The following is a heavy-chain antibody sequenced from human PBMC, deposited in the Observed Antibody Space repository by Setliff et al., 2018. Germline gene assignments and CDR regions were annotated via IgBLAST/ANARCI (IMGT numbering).Heavy chain of an antibody. J-gene: IGHJ4*01. CDR2: IRYDGSYE. CDR3: AKASLAYSFGYYFDS. V-gene: IGHV3-30*02. D-gene: IGHD5-18*01. Sequence: LRLSFTASESTFSSFGMHWVRQAPGKGLEWVGFIRYDGSYEYYADSVQGRFTISRDNSKNTLFLHMNNLRPEDTALYYCAKASLAYSFGYYFDSWGQGALVTVSS. CDR1: ESTFSSFG.